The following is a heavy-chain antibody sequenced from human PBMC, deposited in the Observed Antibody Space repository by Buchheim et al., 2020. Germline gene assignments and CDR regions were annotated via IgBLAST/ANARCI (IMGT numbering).Heavy chain of an antibody. CDR1: GGSFSGYY. V-gene: IGHV4-34*01. Sequence: QVQLQQWGAGLLKPSETLSLTCAVYGGSFSGYYWSWIRQPPGKGLEWIGYIYYSGSTYYNPSLKSRVTMSVDTSKNQFSLKLSSVTAADTAVYYCAAADIVVVPAAVWGQGTT. D-gene: IGHD2-2*01. CDR2: IYYSGST. J-gene: IGHJ6*02. CDR3: AAADIVVVPAAV.